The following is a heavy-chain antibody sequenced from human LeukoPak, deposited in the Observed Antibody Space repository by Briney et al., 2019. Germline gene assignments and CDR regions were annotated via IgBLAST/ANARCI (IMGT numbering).Heavy chain of an antibody. J-gene: IGHJ3*02. V-gene: IGHV4-39*07. CDR1: GGSISSSSYY. Sequence: SGTLSLTCTVSGGSISSSSYYWGWIRQPPGKGLEWIGSIYYSGSTYYNPSLKSRVTISVDTSKNQFSLKLSSVTAADTAVYYCASEGGYRTAGGAFDIWGQGTMVTVSS. D-gene: IGHD3-22*01. CDR2: IYYSGST. CDR3: ASEGGYRTAGGAFDI.